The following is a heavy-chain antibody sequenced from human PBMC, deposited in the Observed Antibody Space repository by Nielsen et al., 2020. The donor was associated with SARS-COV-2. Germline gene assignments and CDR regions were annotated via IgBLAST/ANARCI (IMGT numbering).Heavy chain of an antibody. D-gene: IGHD3-10*01. CDR2: ISWNSGSI. J-gene: IGHJ3*02. CDR3: AKLAGILWFGELEVDAFDI. V-gene: IGHV3-9*01. CDR1: GFTFDDYA. Sequence: SLKISCAASGFTFDDYAMHWVRQAPGKGLEWVSGISWNSGSIGYADSVKGRFTISRDNTKNSLYLQMNSLRAEDTALYYCAKLAGILWFGELEVDAFDIWGQGTMVTVSS.